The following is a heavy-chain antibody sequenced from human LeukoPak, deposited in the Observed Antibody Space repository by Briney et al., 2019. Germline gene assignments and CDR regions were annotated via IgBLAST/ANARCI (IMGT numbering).Heavy chain of an antibody. CDR3: ARPYYYDSSGYNPRWGIADY. V-gene: IGHV3-11*01. J-gene: IGHJ4*02. CDR2: ISSSGSTI. CDR1: GFTFSDYY. Sequence: GGSLRLSCAASGFTFSDYYMSWIRQAPGKGLEWVSYISSSGSTIYYADSVKGRFTISRDNAKNSLYLQMNSLRAEDTAVYYCARPYYYDSSGYNPRWGIADYWGQGALVTVSS. D-gene: IGHD3-22*01.